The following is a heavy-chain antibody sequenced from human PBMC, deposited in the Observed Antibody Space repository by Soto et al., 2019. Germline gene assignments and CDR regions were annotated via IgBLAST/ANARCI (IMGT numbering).Heavy chain of an antibody. CDR2: IYHSGSR. J-gene: IGHJ3*01. CDR3: ARGGDGFDL. V-gene: IGHV4-31*03. CDR1: GDSLTIGGHY. Sequence: QVRLQESGPGLVRPSQTLSLTCSVSGDSLTIGGHYWTWIRQHPGKGLEWIGYIYHSGSRYYSPSLNSRATISVDTSANQFSLKLTSMTAADTAVYYCARGGDGFDLWGQGKMVTVSS.